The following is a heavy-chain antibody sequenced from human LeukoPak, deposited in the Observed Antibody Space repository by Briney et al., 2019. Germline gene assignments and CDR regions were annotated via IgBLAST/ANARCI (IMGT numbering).Heavy chain of an antibody. Sequence: PSETLSLTCAVSGGSVSSGGYSWSWIRQPPGKGLEWIGYIYHSGSTYYNSSLKSRVTISVDRSKNQFSLKLTSVTAADTAVYYCASDRDGYNHFEYWGQGTLVTVSS. D-gene: IGHD5-24*01. CDR1: GGSVSSGGYS. CDR2: IYHSGST. J-gene: IGHJ4*02. CDR3: ASDRDGYNHFEY. V-gene: IGHV4-30-2*01.